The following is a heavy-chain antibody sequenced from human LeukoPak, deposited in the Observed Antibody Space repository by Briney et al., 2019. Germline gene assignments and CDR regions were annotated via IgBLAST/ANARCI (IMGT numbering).Heavy chain of an antibody. V-gene: IGHV3-23*01. Sequence: GGSLRLSCAVSGITLSNYGMSWVRQAPGKGLEWVAGISDSGGRTNYADSVKGRFTISRDNPKNTLYLQMNSLRAEDTAVYFCAKRGVVIRVILVGFHKEAYYLDSWGHGALVTVSS. CDR1: GITLSNYG. J-gene: IGHJ4*01. D-gene: IGHD3-22*01. CDR2: ISDSGGRT. CDR3: AKRGVVIRVILVGFHKEAYYLDS.